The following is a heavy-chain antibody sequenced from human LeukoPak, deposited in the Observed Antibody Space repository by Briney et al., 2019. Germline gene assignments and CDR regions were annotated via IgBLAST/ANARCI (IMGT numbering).Heavy chain of an antibody. CDR2: ISSSSSYI. J-gene: IGHJ4*02. CDR1: GFTSSSYS. V-gene: IGHV3-21*01. D-gene: IGHD3-3*01. CDR3: ATKVWSGYPRYFDY. Sequence: GGSLRLSCAASGFTSSSYSMNWVRQAPGKGLEWVSSISSSSSYIYYADSVKGRFTISRDNAKNSLYLQMNSLRAEDTAVYYCATKVWSGYPRYFDYWGQGTLVTVSS.